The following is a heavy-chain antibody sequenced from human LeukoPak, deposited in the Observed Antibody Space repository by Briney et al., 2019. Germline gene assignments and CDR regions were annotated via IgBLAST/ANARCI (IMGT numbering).Heavy chain of an antibody. CDR2: IYSGGST. CDR3: ARTYGSGSYSYYGMDV. Sequence: PGGSLRLSCAASGFTFSSNYMSWVRQAPGKGLEWVLVIYSGGSTYYADSVKGRFTISRDNSKNTLYLQMNSLRAEDTAVYYCARTYGSGSYSYYGMDVWGKGTTVTVSS. D-gene: IGHD3-10*01. V-gene: IGHV3-53*01. J-gene: IGHJ6*04. CDR1: GFTFSSNY.